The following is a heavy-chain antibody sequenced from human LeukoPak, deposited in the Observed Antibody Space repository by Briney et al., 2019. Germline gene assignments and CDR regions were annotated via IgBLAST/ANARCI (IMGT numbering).Heavy chain of an antibody. CDR1: GYSFTSHD. CDR2: ISTYNGDT. CDR3: ARDYSSGWHYH. D-gene: IGHD6-19*01. J-gene: IGHJ5*02. Sequence: GASVTVSCKDSGYSFTSHDISWVRQAPGQGLEWLGWISTYNGDTNYAQKLQGRVTMTTDTSTTTAYMELRSLRSDDTAVYYCARDYSSGWHYHWGQGTLVTVSS. V-gene: IGHV1-18*01.